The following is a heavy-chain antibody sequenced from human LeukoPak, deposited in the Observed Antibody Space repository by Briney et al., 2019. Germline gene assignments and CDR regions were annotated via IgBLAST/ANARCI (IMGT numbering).Heavy chain of an antibody. J-gene: IGHJ4*02. CDR1: GFTFSSYA. V-gene: IGHV3-23*01. CDR2: ISGSGGST. D-gene: IGHD1-26*01. CDR3: ARRLWELLTHDY. Sequence: GSLRLSCAASGFTFSSYAMSWVRQAPGKGLEWVSAISGSGGSTYYADSVKGRFTISRDNSKDTLYLQMNSLRAEDTPVYYCARRLWELLTHDYWGQGTLVTVSS.